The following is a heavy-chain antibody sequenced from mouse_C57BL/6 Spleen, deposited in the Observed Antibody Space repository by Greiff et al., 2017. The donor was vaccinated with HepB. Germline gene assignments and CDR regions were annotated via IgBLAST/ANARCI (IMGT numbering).Heavy chain of an antibody. D-gene: IGHD3-2*02. CDR2: IWRGGST. V-gene: IGHV2-5*01. CDR3: AKKTAQVYYAMDY. Sequence: VQLQESGPGLVQPSQSLSITCTVSGFSLTSYGVHWVRQSPGKGLEWLGVIWRGGSTDYNAAFMSRLSITKDNSKSQVFFKMNSLQADDTAIYYCAKKTAQVYYAMDYWGQGTSVTVSS. J-gene: IGHJ4*01. CDR1: GFSLTSYG.